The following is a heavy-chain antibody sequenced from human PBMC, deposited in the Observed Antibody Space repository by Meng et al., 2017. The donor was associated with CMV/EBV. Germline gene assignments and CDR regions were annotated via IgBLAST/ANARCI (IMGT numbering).Heavy chain of an antibody. V-gene: IGHV1-69*10. CDR3: ARASFRFHYYCYGMDV. CDR2: IIPILGIA. J-gene: IGHJ6*02. D-gene: IGHD3-16*02. Sequence: SVKVSCKASGYTFTGYYMHWVRQAPGQGLEWMGGIIPILGIANYAQKFQGRVTITADKSTSTAYMELSSLRSEDTAVYYCARASFRFHYYCYGMDVWGQGTTVTVSS. CDR1: GYTFTGYY.